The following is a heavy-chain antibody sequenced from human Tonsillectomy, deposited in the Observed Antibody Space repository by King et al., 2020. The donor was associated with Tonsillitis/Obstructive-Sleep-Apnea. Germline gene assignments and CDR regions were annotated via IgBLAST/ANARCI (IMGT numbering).Heavy chain of an antibody. CDR3: ARDSMSYYYDSSGYYTFDY. CDR1: GYTFTSYG. V-gene: IGHV1-18*01. J-gene: IGHJ4*02. D-gene: IGHD3-22*01. Sequence: QLVQSGAEVKKPGASVKVSCKASGYTFTSYGISWVRQAPGQGLEWMGWISAYNGNTNYAQKLQGRVTMTTDTSTSTAHMELRSLRSDDTAVYYCARDSMSYYYDSSGYYTFDYWGQGTLVTVSS. CDR2: ISAYNGNT.